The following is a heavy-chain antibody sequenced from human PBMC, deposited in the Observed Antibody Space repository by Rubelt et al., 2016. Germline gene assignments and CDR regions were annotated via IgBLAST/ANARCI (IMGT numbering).Heavy chain of an antibody. V-gene: IGHV3-43*02. Sequence: GGGSAQTGGSLRLSCAASGFTFDDYAMHWVRQAPGKGLEWVSLISGDGGSTYYADSVKGRFTISRDNSENTLSLQMNSLRAEDTAVYYCASGLTTKYYFDYWGQGTLVTVSS. CDR3: ASGLTTKYYFDY. CDR1: GFTFDDYA. CDR2: ISGDGGST. J-gene: IGHJ4*02. D-gene: IGHD4/OR15-4a*01.